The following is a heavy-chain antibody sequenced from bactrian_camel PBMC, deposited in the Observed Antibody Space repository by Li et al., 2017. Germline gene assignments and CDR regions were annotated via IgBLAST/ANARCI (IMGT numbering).Heavy chain of an antibody. J-gene: IGHJ4*01. CDR2: ISTLGDLT. Sequence: VQLVESGGGLVQPGGSLRLSCAASGFTFRINRMTWVRKGPGKGLEWVSSISTLGDLTYYTDSVKGRFTISRDNAKNTLYLQLNSLKTEDTARYYCAADSRWVCYSASWSEYNYWGQGTQVTVS. CDR3: AADSRWVCYSASWSEYNY. D-gene: IGHD1*01. V-gene: IGHV3S40*01. CDR1: GFTFRINR.